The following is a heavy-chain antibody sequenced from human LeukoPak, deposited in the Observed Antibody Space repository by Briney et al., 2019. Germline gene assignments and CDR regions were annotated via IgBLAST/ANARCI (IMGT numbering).Heavy chain of an antibody. D-gene: IGHD1-26*01. J-gene: IGHJ4*02. CDR1: GGSISSSSYY. Sequence: SETLSLTCTVSGGSISSSSYYWGWIRQPPGKGLEWIGSINYSGSTYYNPSLKSRVTISVDTSKNQFSLKLSSVTAADTAVYYCARQVGAHDYWGQGTLVTVSS. CDR3: ARQVGAHDY. V-gene: IGHV4-39*01. CDR2: INYSGST.